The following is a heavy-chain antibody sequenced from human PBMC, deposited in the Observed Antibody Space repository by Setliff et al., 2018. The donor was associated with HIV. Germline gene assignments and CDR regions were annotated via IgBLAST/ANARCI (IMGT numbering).Heavy chain of an antibody. D-gene: IGHD3-22*01. CDR1: GGSISSSSYY. CDR2: IYYSGST. J-gene: IGHJ4*02. Sequence: SETLSLTCTVSGGSISSSSYYWGWIRQPPGKGLEWIGSIYYSGSTTYNPSLRSRVTISVDTSKNQFSLKLNSVTAADTAVYYCARGDYYDSTGYEGLDSWGRGTLVTVSS. V-gene: IGHV4-39*07. CDR3: ARGDYYDSTGYEGLDS.